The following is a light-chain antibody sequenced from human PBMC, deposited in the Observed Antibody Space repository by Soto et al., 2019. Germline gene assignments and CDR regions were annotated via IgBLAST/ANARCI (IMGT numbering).Light chain of an antibody. CDR1: QSISSW. Sequence: DIQMTQSPSTLSASVGDRVTITCRASQSISSWLAWYQQKPGKAPKLLIYKASSLESGVPSRFSGSGSGTEFTLTISSLQPDDFATYYGQQYNSYPLTFRGGTKVEIK. V-gene: IGKV1-5*03. CDR2: KAS. CDR3: QQYNSYPLT. J-gene: IGKJ4*01.